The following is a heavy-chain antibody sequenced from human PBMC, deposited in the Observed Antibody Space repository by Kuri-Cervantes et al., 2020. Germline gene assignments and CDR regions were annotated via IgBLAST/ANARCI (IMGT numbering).Heavy chain of an antibody. CDR3: ARLSLGPGAAAGPIYYYYGMDV. J-gene: IGHJ6*02. CDR1: GGSISSGGYS. V-gene: IGHV4-30-2*01. CDR2: IYHSGST. D-gene: IGHD6-13*01. Sequence: LRLSCAVSGGSISSGGYSWSWIRQPPGKGLEWIGYIYHSGSTYYNPSLKSRVTISVDRSKNQFSLKLSSVTAADTAVYYCARLSLGPGAAAGPIYYYYGMDVWGQGTTVTVSS.